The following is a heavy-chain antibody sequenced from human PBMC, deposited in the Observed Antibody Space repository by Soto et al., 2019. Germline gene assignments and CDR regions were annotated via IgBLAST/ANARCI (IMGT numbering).Heavy chain of an antibody. J-gene: IGHJ6*02. D-gene: IGHD3-10*01. Sequence: ASVKVSCKASGYTFTGYYMHWVRQAPGQGLEWMGWINPNSGGTNYAQKFQGWVTMTRDTSISTAYMELSRLRSDDTAVYYCAREAPYGSGSYYYYYYGMDVWGQGTTVTVSS. CDR3: AREAPYGSGSYYYYYYGMDV. V-gene: IGHV1-2*04. CDR2: INPNSGGT. CDR1: GYTFTGYY.